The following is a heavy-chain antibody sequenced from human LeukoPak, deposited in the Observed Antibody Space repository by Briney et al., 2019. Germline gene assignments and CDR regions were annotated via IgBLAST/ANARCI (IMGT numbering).Heavy chain of an antibody. CDR2: IYYSGST. J-gene: IGHJ4*02. CDR3: ARGGVNIDY. V-gene: IGHV4-59*01. CDR1: GGSISSYY. Sequence: SSETLSLTCIVSGGSISSYYWSWIRQPPGKGLEWIGYIYYSGSTNYNPSLKSRVTISVDTSKNQFSLKLSSVTAADTAVYFCARGGVNIDYWGQGTLVTDSS. D-gene: IGHD3-10*01.